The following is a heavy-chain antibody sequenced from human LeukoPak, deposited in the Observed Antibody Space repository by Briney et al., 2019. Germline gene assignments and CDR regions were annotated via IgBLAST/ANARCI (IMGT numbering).Heavy chain of an antibody. Sequence: ASVKVSCKASGYTFTGYYMQWVRQAPGQGLEWMGWMNPDSGGTNYAQKFQGRVTMTRDTSINTAYMELSRLRSDDTAVYYCARDPSGDSSGYPFDYWGQGTLVTVSS. CDR2: MNPDSGGT. D-gene: IGHD3-22*01. CDR3: ARDPSGDSSGYPFDY. CDR1: GYTFTGYY. V-gene: IGHV1-2*02. J-gene: IGHJ4*02.